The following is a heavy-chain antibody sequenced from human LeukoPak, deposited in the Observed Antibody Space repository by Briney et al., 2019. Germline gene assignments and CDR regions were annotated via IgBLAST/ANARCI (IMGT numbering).Heavy chain of an antibody. Sequence: GGSLRLSCLTSGFTFSNHAMHWVRQAPGKGPQHVSTISGSGDATHYTDSMKGRFIISRDNSRNTLYLQMSGLRSEDTAVYYCVRSSASKYDYWGQGTLVTVSS. CDR1: GFTFSNHA. J-gene: IGHJ4*02. D-gene: IGHD2-2*01. CDR2: ISGSGDAT. V-gene: IGHV3-64D*06. CDR3: VRSSASKYDY.